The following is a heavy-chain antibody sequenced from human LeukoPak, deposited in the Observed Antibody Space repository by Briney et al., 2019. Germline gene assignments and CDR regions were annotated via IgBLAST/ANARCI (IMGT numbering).Heavy chain of an antibody. CDR3: VRGRRPGGFDY. Sequence: SGGPLRLFCEVCGLSLSDHYMVWVRQAPAKGREWVGRTSDKRNRYTTEYDASVKSRFTVTRDESKNSLYLQMNSLKTEDTAVYYCVRGRRPGGFDYWGQGTLVTVSS. CDR1: GLSLSDHY. J-gene: IGHJ4*02. CDR2: TSDKRNRYTT. V-gene: IGHV3-72*01.